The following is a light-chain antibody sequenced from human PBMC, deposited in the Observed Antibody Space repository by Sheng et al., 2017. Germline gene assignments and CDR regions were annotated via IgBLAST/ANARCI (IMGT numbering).Light chain of an antibody. CDR2: SIN. Sequence: QPVVIQPPSASGTTGQRVTISCSGSHSNIGSNIVNWYKQVPGTAPKLLIFSINIRPSGVPDRFSGSRSGDSASLAISGLQSDDEGDYYCATWDDTLNGWVFGGGTKLAVL. CDR3: ATWDDTLNGWV. V-gene: IGLV1-44*01. J-gene: IGLJ3*02. CDR1: HSNIGSNI.